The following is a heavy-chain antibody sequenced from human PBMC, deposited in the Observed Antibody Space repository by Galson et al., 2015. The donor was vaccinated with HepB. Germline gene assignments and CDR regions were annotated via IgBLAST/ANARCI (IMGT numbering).Heavy chain of an antibody. CDR1: GFTFSNHG. J-gene: IGHJ4*02. CDR2: ISYDGSNQ. D-gene: IGHD6-6*01. V-gene: IGHV3-30*18. CDR3: AKELRRSSGFDS. Sequence: SLRLSCAASGFTFSNHGMHWVRQAPGKGLEWVALISYDGSNQYSADSVKGRFTISRDNSKNTLYLQMNSLRADDTAVYYCAKELRRSSGFDSWAQGPLVTVSS.